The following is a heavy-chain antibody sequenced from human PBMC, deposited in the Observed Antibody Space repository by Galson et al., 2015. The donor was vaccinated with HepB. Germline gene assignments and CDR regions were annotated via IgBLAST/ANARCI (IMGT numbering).Heavy chain of an antibody. Sequence: ETLSLTCTVSGGSISSYYWSWIRQPPGKGLEWIGYIYYSGSTNYNPSLKRRVTISVDTSKSQFSLKLSSMTAADTAVYYCASYGGNPQRPHNWYFDLWGRGTLVTVSS. V-gene: IGHV4-59*01. CDR3: ASYGGNPQRPHNWYFDL. D-gene: IGHD4-23*01. CDR1: GGSISSYY. CDR2: IYYSGST. J-gene: IGHJ2*01.